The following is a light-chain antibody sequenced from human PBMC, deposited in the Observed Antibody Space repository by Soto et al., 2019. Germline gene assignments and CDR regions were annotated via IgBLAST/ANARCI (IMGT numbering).Light chain of an antibody. CDR2: DVS. V-gene: IGLV2-14*01. CDR3: TSYTSRSTVI. CDR1: SSDVGGYNY. Sequence: QSALTQPASVSGSPGQSITISCTGTSSDVGGYNYVSWYQQHPGKAPKLMIYDVSIRPSGVSYRFSGSKSGNTASLTISGLQADEEADYYCTSYTSRSTVIFGGGTKVTVL. J-gene: IGLJ2*01.